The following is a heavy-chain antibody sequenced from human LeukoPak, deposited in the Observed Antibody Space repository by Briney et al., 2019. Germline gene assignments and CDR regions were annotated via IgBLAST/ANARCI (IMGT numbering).Heavy chain of an antibody. CDR1: GGSFSGYY. CDR3: ARGYYYDSSGFDP. Sequence: SETLSLTCAVYGGSFSGYYWSWIRQHPGKGLEWIGYIYYSGSTYYNPSLKSRVTISVDTSKNQFSLKLSSVTAADTAVYYCARGYYYDSSGFDPWGQGTLVTVSS. D-gene: IGHD3-22*01. J-gene: IGHJ5*02. CDR2: IYYSGST. V-gene: IGHV4-31*11.